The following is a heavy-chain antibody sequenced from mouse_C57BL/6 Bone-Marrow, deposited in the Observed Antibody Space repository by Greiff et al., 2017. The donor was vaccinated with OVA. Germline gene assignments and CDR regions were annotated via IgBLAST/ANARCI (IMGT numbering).Heavy chain of an antibody. CDR3: ARRGYYYGSSPYWYFDV. CDR2: IWTGGGT. D-gene: IGHD1-1*01. J-gene: IGHJ1*03. Sequence: VMLMESGPGLVAPSQSLSITCTVSGFSLTSYAISWVRQPPGKGLEWLGVIWTGGGTNYNSALKSRLSISKDNSKSQVFLKMNSLQTDDTARYYCARRGYYYGSSPYWYFDVWGTGTTVTVSS. CDR1: GFSLTSYA. V-gene: IGHV2-9-1*01.